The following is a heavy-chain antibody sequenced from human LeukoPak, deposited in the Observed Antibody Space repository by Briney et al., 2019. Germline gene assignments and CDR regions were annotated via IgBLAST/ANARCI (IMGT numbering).Heavy chain of an antibody. CDR2: ISHDGSKN. V-gene: IGHV3-30*03. D-gene: IGHD2-15*01. Sequence: GGSLRLSCAASGFTFSSYGMPWVRQAPGKGLEWVAVISHDGSKNYYADSVKGRFTISRDNSENTVYLQMNSLRTEDTAMYYCARGLGYCSGGTCYYDSWGQGTLVTVSS. CDR3: ARGLGYCSGGTCYYDS. CDR1: GFTFSSYG. J-gene: IGHJ4*02.